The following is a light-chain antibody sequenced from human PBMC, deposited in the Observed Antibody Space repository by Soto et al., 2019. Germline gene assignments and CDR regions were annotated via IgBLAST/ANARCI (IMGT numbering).Light chain of an antibody. CDR2: GDN. CDR3: AAWDDTKSGPI. J-gene: IGLJ2*01. Sequence: QSVLTQPPSASGTPGQRVTISCSGSSSNIGSHPVNWYQQLPGTAPKLLLYGDNQRPSGVPDRFSASKSGTSASLAISGLQSDDEAIYYCAAWDDTKSGPIFGGGTKITVL. CDR1: SSNIGSHP. V-gene: IGLV1-44*01.